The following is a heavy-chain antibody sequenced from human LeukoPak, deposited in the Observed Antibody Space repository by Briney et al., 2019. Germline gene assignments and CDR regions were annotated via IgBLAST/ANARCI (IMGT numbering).Heavy chain of an antibody. CDR3: ARGPGDSSSDYYYYYMDV. D-gene: IGHD6-6*01. Sequence: ASVKVSCKASGYTFTSYDINWVRQATGQGLEWMGWMNPNSGNTGYAQKFQGRVTITRNTSISTAYMELSRLRSDDTAVYYCARGPGDSSSDYYYYYMDVWGKGTTVTVSS. J-gene: IGHJ6*03. CDR2: MNPNSGNT. CDR1: GYTFTSYD. V-gene: IGHV1-8*03.